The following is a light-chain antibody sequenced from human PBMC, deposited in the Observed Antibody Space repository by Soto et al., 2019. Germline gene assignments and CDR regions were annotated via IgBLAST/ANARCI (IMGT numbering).Light chain of an antibody. V-gene: IGKV1D-12*01. CDR1: QGIGTW. J-gene: IGKJ5*01. Sequence: DIQMTQSPSSVSASAGDRVTITCRASQGIGTWLAWYQQKPGKAPKLLIYGASTLQSGVPSRFIGSGSGTDFTLTISSLQPEDFATYYCQQANTFPITFGQGTRLEIK. CDR2: GAS. CDR3: QQANTFPIT.